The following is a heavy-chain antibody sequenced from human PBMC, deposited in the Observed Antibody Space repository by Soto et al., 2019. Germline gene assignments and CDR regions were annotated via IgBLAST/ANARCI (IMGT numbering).Heavy chain of an antibody. CDR3: ARGRRSSIFGVVIGAFDI. CDR1: GGSFSGYY. Sequence: SETLSLTCAVYGGSFSGYYWSWIRQPPGKGLEWIGEINHSGSTNYNPSLKSRVTISVDTSKNQFSLKLSSVTAADTAVYYCARGRRSSIFGVVIGAFDIWGQGTMVTVSS. CDR2: INHSGST. J-gene: IGHJ3*02. V-gene: IGHV4-34*01. D-gene: IGHD3-3*01.